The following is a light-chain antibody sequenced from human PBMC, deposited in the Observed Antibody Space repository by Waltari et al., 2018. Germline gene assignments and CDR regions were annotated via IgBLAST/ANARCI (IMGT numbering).Light chain of an antibody. J-gene: IGKJ2*01. V-gene: IGKV3-20*01. CDR2: AVS. CDR3: QQYTSSPYT. Sequence: EIVLTQSPGTLTLSPGEGATLSCRASPSINNYLAWYQQRPGQAPRLLMYAVSTRATGIPDRFRGAGSGTVFTLTINRLEPEDFAVYYCQQYTSSPYTFGQGTKLEIK. CDR1: PSINNY.